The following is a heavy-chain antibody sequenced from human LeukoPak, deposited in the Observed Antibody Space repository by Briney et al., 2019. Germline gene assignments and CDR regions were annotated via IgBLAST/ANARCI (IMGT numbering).Heavy chain of an antibody. CDR2: IKQDGSEK. CDR1: GLTLSNYW. Sequence: PGGSLRLSCTASGLTLSNYWMIWVRQAPGKGLQWVAKIKQDGSEKYYVDSVKGRFTISRDNAESSLYLQMNSLRVEDTAVYYCAARSSGNPYFWGQGTLVTVSS. V-gene: IGHV3-7*03. CDR3: AARSSGNPYF. D-gene: IGHD1-26*01. J-gene: IGHJ4*02.